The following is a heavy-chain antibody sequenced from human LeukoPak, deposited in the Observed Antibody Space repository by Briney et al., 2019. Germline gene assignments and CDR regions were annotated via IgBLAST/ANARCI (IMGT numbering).Heavy chain of an antibody. CDR1: GFTFSSYS. V-gene: IGHV3-48*01. CDR3: ARDRDYVWGSYRSFDY. Sequence: GGSLRLSCAASGFTFSSYSMNWVRQAPGKGLEWFSYISTSGSAMYYADSVKGRFTISRDNAKNSLYLQMNSLRAEDTAVYYCARDRDYVWGSYRSFDYWGQGTLVTVSS. CDR2: ISTSGSAM. D-gene: IGHD3-16*02. J-gene: IGHJ4*02.